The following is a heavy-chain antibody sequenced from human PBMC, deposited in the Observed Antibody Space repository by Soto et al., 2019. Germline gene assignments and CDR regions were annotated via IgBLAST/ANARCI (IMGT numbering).Heavy chain of an antibody. CDR3: AHKLGYCSSTSCYRGYFDY. CDR1: GFSLSTSGVG. CDR2: IYWDDDK. V-gene: IGHV2-5*02. Sequence: QITLKESGPTLVKPTQTLTLTCTFSGFSLSTSGVGVGWIRQPPGKALEWLALIYWDDDKRYSPSLKSWLTITKDTSKNQVVLTMTNMDPVDTATYYCAHKLGYCSSTSCYRGYFDYWGQGTLVTVSS. D-gene: IGHD2-2*01. J-gene: IGHJ4*02.